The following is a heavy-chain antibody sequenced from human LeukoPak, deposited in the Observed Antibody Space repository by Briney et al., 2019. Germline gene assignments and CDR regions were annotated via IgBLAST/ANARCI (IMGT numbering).Heavy chain of an antibody. Sequence: SVKVSCKASGGTFSSYAISWVRQAPGQGLEWMGGIIPIFGTANYAQKFQSRVTITADESTSTAYMELRSLRSDDTAVYYCARDSSYYYDSSGSDYWGQGTLVTVSS. J-gene: IGHJ4*02. D-gene: IGHD3-22*01. CDR1: GGTFSSYA. CDR3: ARDSSYYYDSSGSDY. CDR2: IIPIFGTA. V-gene: IGHV1-69*13.